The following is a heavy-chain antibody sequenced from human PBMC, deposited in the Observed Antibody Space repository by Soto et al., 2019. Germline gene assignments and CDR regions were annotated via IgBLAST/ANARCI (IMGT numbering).Heavy chain of an antibody. V-gene: IGHV3-64D*06. CDR1: GFSFSNYA. CDR3: ARGPYQVGPYARRPFDI. J-gene: IGHJ3*02. CDR2: FSSKGGTT. Sequence: RRLSCSASGFSFSNYAMHWVRQAPGKGLQYVSGFSSKGGTTYYADSVKGRFTISRDNSKNTLYLQMSSLRPEDTAVYYCARGPYQVGPYARRPFDIWGQGTMVTV. D-gene: IGHD2-2*01.